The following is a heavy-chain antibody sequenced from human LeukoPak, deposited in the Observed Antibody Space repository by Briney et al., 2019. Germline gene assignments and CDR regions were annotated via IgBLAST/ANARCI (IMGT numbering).Heavy chain of an antibody. Sequence: GGSLRLSCAASGFTFGSYSMNWVRQAPGKGLEWVSSISSSSSYIYYADSVKGRFTISRDNAKNSLYLQMNSLRAEDTAVYYCARESGGDYYYYMDVWGKGTTVTISS. CDR2: ISSSSSYI. V-gene: IGHV3-21*01. CDR1: GFTFGSYS. CDR3: ARESGGDYYYYMDV. D-gene: IGHD3-10*01. J-gene: IGHJ6*03.